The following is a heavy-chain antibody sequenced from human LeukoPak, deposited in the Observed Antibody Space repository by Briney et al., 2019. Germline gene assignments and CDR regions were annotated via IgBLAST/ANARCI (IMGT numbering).Heavy chain of an antibody. Sequence: GGSLRLSCSASGFTFRNYGMHWVRQAPGKGLEWVSFIQSDEGNKYYSDSVKGRFTISRDNSKNMLYLQMSSLRPEDTAVYYCAKELTSGWFFDYWGQGTLVTVSS. J-gene: IGHJ4*02. CDR1: GFTFRNYG. D-gene: IGHD6-19*01. CDR2: IQSDEGNK. V-gene: IGHV3-30*02. CDR3: AKELTSGWFFDY.